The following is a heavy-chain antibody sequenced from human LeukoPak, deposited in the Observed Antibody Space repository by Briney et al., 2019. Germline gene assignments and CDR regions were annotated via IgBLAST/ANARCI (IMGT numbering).Heavy chain of an antibody. D-gene: IGHD3-10*01. J-gene: IGHJ4*02. CDR3: ARGQDDGESDY. V-gene: IGHV1-18*04. CDR1: GYTFTGYY. CDR2: ISAYNGNT. Sequence: GASVKVSCKASGYTFTGYYMHWVRQAPGQGLEWMGWISAYNGNTNYAQKLQGRVTMTTDTSTSTAYMELRSLRSDDTAVYYCARGQDDGESDYWGQGTLVTVSS.